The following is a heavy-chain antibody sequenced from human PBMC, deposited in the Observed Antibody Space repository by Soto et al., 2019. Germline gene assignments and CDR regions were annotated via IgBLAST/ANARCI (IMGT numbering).Heavy chain of an antibody. Sequence: ESGGGLVKPGGSLRLSCEASGFTFSGHTLTWVRQAPGKGLEWVSSISSSGGYIHYADSVKGRFTISRDNANNSLFLQMNSLRFEDTALYSCAGRIAAGGGMDVWGQGPTVSVSS. CDR1: GFTFSGHT. D-gene: IGHD6-13*01. J-gene: IGHJ6*02. V-gene: IGHV3-21*01. CDR3: AGRIAAGGGMDV. CDR2: ISSSGGYI.